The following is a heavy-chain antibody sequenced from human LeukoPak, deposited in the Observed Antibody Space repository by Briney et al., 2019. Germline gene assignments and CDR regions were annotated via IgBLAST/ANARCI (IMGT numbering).Heavy chain of an antibody. J-gene: IGHJ4*02. Sequence: SVKVSCKASGGTFSSYAISWVRQAPGQGLEWMGRIIPILGIANYAQKFQGRVTITADKSTSTAYMELSSLRSEDTAVYYCARGYSYGPYYSDYWGQGTLVTVSS. CDR1: GGTFSSYA. CDR3: ARGYSYGPYYSDY. CDR2: IIPILGIA. D-gene: IGHD5-18*01. V-gene: IGHV1-69*04.